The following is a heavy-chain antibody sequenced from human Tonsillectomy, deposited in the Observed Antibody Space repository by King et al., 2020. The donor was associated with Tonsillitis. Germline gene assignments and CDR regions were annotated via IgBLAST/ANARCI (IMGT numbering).Heavy chain of an antibody. V-gene: IGHV3-23*04. CDR3: AKGIARGADHPGWPNDY. Sequence: VQLVESGGGLVQPGGSLRLSCAASGFTFSSYAMSWVRQAPGKGLEWVSAISGSGGSTYYADSVKGRFTISRDNSKNTLYLQMNSLRAEDTAVYYCAKGIARGADHPGWPNDYWGQGTLVTVSS. J-gene: IGHJ4*02. D-gene: IGHD5-24*01. CDR1: GFTFSSYA. CDR2: ISGSGGST.